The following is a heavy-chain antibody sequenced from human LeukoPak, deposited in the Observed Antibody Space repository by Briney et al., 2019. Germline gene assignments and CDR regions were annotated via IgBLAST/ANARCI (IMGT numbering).Heavy chain of an antibody. CDR2: ILYNGSNK. CDR3: ARAGGYCSGGSCYRGYSWFDP. V-gene: IGHV3-33*08. D-gene: IGHD2-15*01. CDR1: GFTFSSYA. Sequence: PGRSLRLSCAASGFTFSSYAMHWVRQAPGKGLEWVAVILYNGSNKYYADSVKGRFTISRDNSKNTLYLQMNSLRVEDTAVYYCARAGGYCSGGSCYRGYSWFDPWGQGTLVTVSS. J-gene: IGHJ5*02.